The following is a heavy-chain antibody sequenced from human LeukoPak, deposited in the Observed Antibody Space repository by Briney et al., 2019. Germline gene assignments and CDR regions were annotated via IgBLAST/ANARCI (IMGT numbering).Heavy chain of an antibody. D-gene: IGHD5-12*01. CDR2: INSDGSST. J-gene: IGHJ4*02. CDR3: ARGSIYSGYDYLDY. V-gene: IGHV3-74*01. CDR1: GFTFSYYG. Sequence: GGSLRLSCAASGFTFSYYGMNWVRQAPGKGLVWVSRINSDGSSTSYADSVKGRFTISRDNAKNTLYLQMNSLRAEDTAVYYCARGSIYSGYDYLDYWGQGTLVTVSS.